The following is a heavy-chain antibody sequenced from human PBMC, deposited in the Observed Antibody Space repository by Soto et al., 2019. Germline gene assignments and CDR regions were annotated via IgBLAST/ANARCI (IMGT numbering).Heavy chain of an antibody. Sequence: PSETLSLTCAVYGGSFSGYYWSWIRQPPGKGLEWIGEINHSGSTNYNPSLKSRVTISVDTSKNQFSLKLSSVTAADTAVYYCARLGDTVTTFDYWGQGTLVTVSS. J-gene: IGHJ4*02. CDR2: INHSGST. D-gene: IGHD4-17*01. CDR1: GGSFSGYY. V-gene: IGHV4-34*01. CDR3: ARLGDTVTTFDY.